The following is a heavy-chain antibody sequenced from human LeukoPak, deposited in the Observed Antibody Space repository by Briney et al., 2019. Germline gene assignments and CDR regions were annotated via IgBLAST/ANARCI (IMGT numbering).Heavy chain of an antibody. CDR2: IPYSGTS. D-gene: IGHD3-22*01. J-gene: IGHJ4*02. CDR1: GGSISSSGYY. CDR3: ARGSSGYYLYYFEY. V-gene: IGHV4-39*07. Sequence: SETLSLTCTVSGGSISSSGYYWGWIRQPPGKGLEWIGSIPYSGTSYHNPSLKSRVTISVDTSKNQVSLGLSSLTAADTAVYYCARGSSGYYLYYFEYWGQGTLVTVSS.